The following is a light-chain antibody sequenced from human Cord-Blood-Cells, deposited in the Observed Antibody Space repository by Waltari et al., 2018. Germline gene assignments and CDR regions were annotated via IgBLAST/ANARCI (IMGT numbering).Light chain of an antibody. CDR3: QQSDSTLPELT. Sequence: DIQMTPSPSSLSASVGDRVTLTCRASQCICSYLNWYQQKPGKGPKLLIYAPSSLQSGVPSRFSGSGSGTDFTLTISSLQPEDFATYYCQQSDSTLPELTFGGATKVEIK. V-gene: IGKV1-39*01. J-gene: IGKJ4*01. CDR1: QCICSY. CDR2: APS.